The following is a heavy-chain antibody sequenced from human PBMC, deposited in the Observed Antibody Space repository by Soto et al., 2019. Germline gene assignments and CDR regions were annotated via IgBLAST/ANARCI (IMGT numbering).Heavy chain of an antibody. CDR1: GGTFSSYT. V-gene: IGHV1-69*04. Sequence: SVKVSCKASGGTFSSYTISWVRQAPGQGLEWMGRIIPILGIANYAQKFQGRVTITADKSTSTAYMELSSLRSEDTAVYYCARDQDYYDSSGPSLDYWGQGTLVTVSS. CDR2: IIPILGIA. J-gene: IGHJ4*02. D-gene: IGHD3-22*01. CDR3: ARDQDYYDSSGPSLDY.